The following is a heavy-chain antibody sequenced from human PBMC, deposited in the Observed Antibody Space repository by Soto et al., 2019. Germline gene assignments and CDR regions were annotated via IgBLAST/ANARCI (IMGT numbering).Heavy chain of an antibody. V-gene: IGHV1-46*02. CDR2: IHASGGGT. CDR1: GYTFNTYY. Sequence: QVQLVQSGAEVRKPVASVKVSCKPSGYTFNTYYRHWLRQAPGQALEWMGVIHASGGGTTYAQKFLGRVTVTRDTSTTTVFMELSSLRSDDTAVYYCARGGHIAVVTASFDNWGQGTLVTVSS. CDR3: ARGGHIAVVTASFDN. J-gene: IGHJ4*02. D-gene: IGHD2-21*02.